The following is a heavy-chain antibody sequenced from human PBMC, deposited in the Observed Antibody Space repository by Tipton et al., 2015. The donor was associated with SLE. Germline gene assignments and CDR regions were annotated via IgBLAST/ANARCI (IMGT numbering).Heavy chain of an antibody. CDR2: IYYSGST. CDR1: GGSIRSSSYY. D-gene: IGHD3-22*01. CDR3: ASRSSRSGYCFDI. V-gene: IGHV4-39*07. Sequence: TLSLTCTVSGGSIRSSSYYWGWIRQPPGKGLEWIGCIYYSGSTYYNPSLKSRVTISVDTSKNQFSLKLSSVTAADTAVYYCASRSSRSGYCFDIWGQGTMVTVSS. J-gene: IGHJ3*02.